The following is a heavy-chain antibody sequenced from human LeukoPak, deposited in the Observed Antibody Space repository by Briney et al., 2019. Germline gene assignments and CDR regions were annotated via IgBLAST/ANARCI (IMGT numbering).Heavy chain of an antibody. D-gene: IGHD3-22*01. CDR1: GYSFVDYW. CDR3: ARGDDSTGYPPFDY. V-gene: IGHV5-51*01. CDR2: IYPGDSDT. J-gene: IGHJ4*02. Sequence: GESLKISCKGSGYSFVDYWIAWVRQMPGKGLEWMGIIYPGDSDTRYSPAFQGQVTISADKSTTTAYLQWSSMKASDTGMYYCARGDDSTGYPPFDYWGQGTLVTFSS.